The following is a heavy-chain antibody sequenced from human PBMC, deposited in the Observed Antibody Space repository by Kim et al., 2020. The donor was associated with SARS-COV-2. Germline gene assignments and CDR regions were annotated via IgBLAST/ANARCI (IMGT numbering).Heavy chain of an antibody. D-gene: IGHD3-16*01. CDR3: ARDLVIFKDYIWGTPDY. Sequence: ASVKVSCKASGYTFTGYYMHWVRQAPGQGLEWMGRINPNSGGTNYAQKFQGRVTMTRDTSISTAYMELSRLRSDDTAVYYCARDLVIFKDYIWGTPDYWGQGTLVTVSS. J-gene: IGHJ4*02. CDR2: INPNSGGT. CDR1: GYTFTGYY. V-gene: IGHV1-2*06.